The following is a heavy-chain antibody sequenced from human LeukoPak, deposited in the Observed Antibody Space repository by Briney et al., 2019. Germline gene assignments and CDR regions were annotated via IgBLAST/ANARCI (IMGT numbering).Heavy chain of an antibody. V-gene: IGHV3-33*01. CDR3: ARGAPGYYDILTGYPKTFDY. J-gene: IGHJ4*02. CDR1: GFTFSSYG. Sequence: GGSLRLSCAASGFTFSSYGMHWVRQAPGKGLEWVAVIWYDGSNKYYADSVKGRFTISRDNSKNTLYLQMNSLRAEDTAVYYCARGAPGYYDILTGYPKTFDYWGQGTLVTVSS. D-gene: IGHD3-9*01. CDR2: IWYDGSNK.